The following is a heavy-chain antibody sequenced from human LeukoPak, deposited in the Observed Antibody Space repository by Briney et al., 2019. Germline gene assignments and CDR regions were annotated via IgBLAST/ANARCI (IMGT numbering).Heavy chain of an antibody. CDR3: ARDHGGVFWFDP. CDR2: IKQDGSEK. D-gene: IGHD4-23*01. J-gene: IGHJ5*02. Sequence: PGGSLRLSCAASGFTFSSYWMSWVRQAPGKGLEWVANIKQDGSEKYYVDSVKGRFTISRDNAKNSLYLQMNSLRAEDTAVYYCARDHGGVFWFDPGAREPWSPSPQ. CDR1: GFTFSSYW. V-gene: IGHV3-7*01.